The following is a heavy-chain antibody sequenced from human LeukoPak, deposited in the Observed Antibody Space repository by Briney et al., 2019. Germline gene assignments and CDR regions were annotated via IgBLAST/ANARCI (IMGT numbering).Heavy chain of an antibody. Sequence: GGSLRLSCAASGFTFSDFWVEWFRQAPGKGLEWVSVIYSDVSTYYTDSVKGRFTISRDNSKNTVFLQMNSLRAEDTAVYYCARDRPAVARAYDIWGQGTMVTVSS. CDR1: GFTFSDFW. V-gene: IGHV3-53*01. D-gene: IGHD6-19*01. CDR3: ARDRPAVARAYDI. J-gene: IGHJ3*02. CDR2: IYSDVST.